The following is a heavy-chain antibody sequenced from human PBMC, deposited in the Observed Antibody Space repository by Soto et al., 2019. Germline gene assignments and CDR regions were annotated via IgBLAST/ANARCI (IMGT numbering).Heavy chain of an antibody. V-gene: IGHV2-5*02. CDR3: APQYNYASGSYVFDV. CDR2: IYWDDDK. CDR1: GFSLSTSAVG. J-gene: IGHJ3*01. Sequence: QITLKESGPTLVKPTQTLTLTCTFSGFSLSTSAVGVGWIRQPPGKALEWVALIYWDDDKRYSPSLKSRLTITKDTSKNQVVLTMTNMDPVDTATYYCAPQYNYASGSYVFDVWGQGTMVTVSS. D-gene: IGHD3-10*01.